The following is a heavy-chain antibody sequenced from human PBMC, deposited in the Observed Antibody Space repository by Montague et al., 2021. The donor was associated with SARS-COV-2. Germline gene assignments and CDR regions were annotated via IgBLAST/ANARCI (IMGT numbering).Heavy chain of an antibody. CDR2: IFIYGNT. J-gene: IGHJ4*02. V-gene: IGHV4-61*02. CDR1: GGSINSGSHY. CDR3: ARDYGSSWYTHGFDS. Sequence: TLSLTCTVAGGSINSGSHYWNWIRQPAGKGLEWIGRIFIYGNTNYNSSLKSRVTISLDTSKNQFSLKLTSVTAADTAVYFCARDYGSSWYTHGFDSWGQGILVTVSS. D-gene: IGHD6-13*01.